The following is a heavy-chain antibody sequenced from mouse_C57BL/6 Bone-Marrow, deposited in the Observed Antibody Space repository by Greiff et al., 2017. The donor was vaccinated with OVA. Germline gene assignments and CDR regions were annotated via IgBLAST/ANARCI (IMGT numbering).Heavy chain of an antibody. V-gene: IGHV14-1*01. CDR1: FFHFIVYF. CDR3: TTCYYGSSDY. CDR2: IDPEDGDT. Sequence: EVQLQPSLSALVRPVASVQLSFSASFFHFIVYFMPWVMPSPYPFLALIGRIDPEDGDTEYAPKFQGEATMTADTSSNTAYLQLSSLTSEDTAVYYCTTCYYGSSDYWGQGTTLTVSS. D-gene: IGHD1-1*01. J-gene: IGHJ2*01.